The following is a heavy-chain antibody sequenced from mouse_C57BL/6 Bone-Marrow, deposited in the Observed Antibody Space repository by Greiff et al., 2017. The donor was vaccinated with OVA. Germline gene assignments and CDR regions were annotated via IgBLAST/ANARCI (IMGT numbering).Heavy chain of an antibody. V-gene: IGHV1-15*01. CDR3: TRSYRNYGDLDCGG. CDR1: GYTFTDYE. D-gene: IGHD2-5*01. J-gene: IGHJ1*03. Sequence: QVQLQQSGAELVRPGASVTLSCTASGYTFTDYEMHWVKQTPVHGLEWIGAIDPETGGTAYNQKFKGKATLTADTSSSTAYMQLRSLTSEDSAVYYGTRSYRNYGDLDCGGRGTALTVS. CDR2: IDPETGGT.